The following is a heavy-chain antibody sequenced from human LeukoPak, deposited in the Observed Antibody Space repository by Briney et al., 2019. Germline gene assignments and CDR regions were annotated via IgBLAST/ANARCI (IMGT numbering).Heavy chain of an antibody. CDR2: FDPEDGET. CDR1: GYTLTELS. CDR3: ATDRKIVVVPSWRY. J-gene: IGHJ4*02. Sequence: ASVKVSCKVSGYTLTELSMHWVRQAPGKGLEWMGGFDPEDGETIYAQKFQGRVTMAEDTSTDTAYMELSSLRSEDTAVYYCATDRKIVVVPSWRYWGQGTLVTVSS. V-gene: IGHV1-24*01. D-gene: IGHD3-22*01.